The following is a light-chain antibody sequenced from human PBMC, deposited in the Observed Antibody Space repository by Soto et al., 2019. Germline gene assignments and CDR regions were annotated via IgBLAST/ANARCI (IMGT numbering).Light chain of an antibody. CDR2: GAS. Sequence: EIVLTQSPGTLSLSPGERVTLSCRASQSVRSSHLAWYQQKPGQAPRLLIYGASSRAPGIPDRFSGSGSGTDFTLTISRLEPEDFAVYHCQQYSSSPLTFGGGTKVEIK. V-gene: IGKV3-20*01. CDR1: QSVRSSH. CDR3: QQYSSSPLT. J-gene: IGKJ4*01.